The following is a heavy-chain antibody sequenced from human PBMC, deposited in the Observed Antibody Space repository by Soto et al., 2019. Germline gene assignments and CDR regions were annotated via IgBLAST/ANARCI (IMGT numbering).Heavy chain of an antibody. D-gene: IGHD6-13*01. CDR1: GYTFTSYG. CDR2: ISAYNGNT. CDR3: ARDSSSWYIVRSGAEYFQH. J-gene: IGHJ1*01. Sequence: QVQLVQSGAEVKKPGASVKVSCKASGYTFTSYGISWVRQAPGQGLEWMGWISAYNGNTNYAQKLQGRVTMTTDTSTSTAYMELRSLRSDDTAVYYYARDSSSWYIVRSGAEYFQHWGQGTLVTVSS. V-gene: IGHV1-18*01.